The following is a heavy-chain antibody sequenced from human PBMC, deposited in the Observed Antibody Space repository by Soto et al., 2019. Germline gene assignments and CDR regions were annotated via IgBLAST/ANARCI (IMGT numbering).Heavy chain of an antibody. D-gene: IGHD3-10*01. CDR2: IIPILGIA. J-gene: IGHJ6*03. CDR1: GGTFSSYT. Sequence: QVQLVQSGAEVKKPGSSVKVSCKASGGTFSSYTISWVRQAPGQGLEWMGRIIPILGIANYAQKFQGRVTITADKSTSTAYMELSSLRSEDRAVYYCASGRKRPGTGYYYMDVWGKGTTVTVSS. CDR3: ASGRKRPGTGYYYMDV. V-gene: IGHV1-69*02.